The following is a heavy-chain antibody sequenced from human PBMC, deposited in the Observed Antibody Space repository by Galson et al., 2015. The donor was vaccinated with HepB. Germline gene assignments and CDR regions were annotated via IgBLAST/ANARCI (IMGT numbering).Heavy chain of an antibody. CDR2: IKSRRFGGKV. CDR3: TTTVRPEDFLEY. D-gene: IGHD1-14*01. V-gene: IGHV3-15*01. Sequence: LRLSCATSGFTFRDAWMSWVRQAPGKGLEWVARIKSRRFGGKVDYGTPVKGRFTISRDDSKHTLSLLMDSLKTEDTAVYYCTTTVRPEDFLEYWGQGSLVTVSS. J-gene: IGHJ4*02. CDR1: GFTFRDAW.